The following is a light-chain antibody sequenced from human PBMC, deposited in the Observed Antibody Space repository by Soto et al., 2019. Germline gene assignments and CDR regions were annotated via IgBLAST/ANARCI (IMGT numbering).Light chain of an antibody. Sequence: EIVLTQSPATLSLSPGERATLSCRASQSVSSYLAWYQQKPGQAPRLLIYDASNRATGIPARFSGSGSGTEFTLTISSLEPVDFAVYYCQQRSNWRLTFGGGTKVEIK. V-gene: IGKV3-11*01. J-gene: IGKJ4*01. CDR3: QQRSNWRLT. CDR2: DAS. CDR1: QSVSSY.